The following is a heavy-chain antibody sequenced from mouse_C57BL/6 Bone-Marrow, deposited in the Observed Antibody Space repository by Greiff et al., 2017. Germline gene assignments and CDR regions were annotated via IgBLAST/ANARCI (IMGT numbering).Heavy chain of an antibody. J-gene: IGHJ3*01. V-gene: IGHV1-69*01. Sequence: QVQLQQPGAELVMPGASVKLSCKASGYTFTSYWMHWVKQRPGQGLEWIGEIDPSDSYTNYNQKFKGKSTLTVDKSSSTAYMQLSSLTSEDSAVYYCALLIYYYGSAWFAYWGKGTLVTVSA. D-gene: IGHD1-1*01. CDR3: ALLIYYYGSAWFAY. CDR1: GYTFTSYW. CDR2: IDPSDSYT.